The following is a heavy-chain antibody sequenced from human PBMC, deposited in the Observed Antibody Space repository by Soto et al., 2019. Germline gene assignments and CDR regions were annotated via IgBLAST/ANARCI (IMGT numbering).Heavy chain of an antibody. J-gene: IGHJ4*02. CDR2: IIPIFGII. V-gene: IGHV1-69*01. CDR1: GGTFSSYP. CDR3: ARPRTVGTAKGYDY. D-gene: IGHD1-26*01. Sequence: QVQLVQSGAEVKKPGSSVKVSCKASGGTFSSYPLSWVRQAPGQGLEWMGGIIPIFGIINSAQEFQGSVSITADESTSTAFMELSSLTSEDTAVYYCARPRTVGTAKGYDYWGQGTLVTVSS.